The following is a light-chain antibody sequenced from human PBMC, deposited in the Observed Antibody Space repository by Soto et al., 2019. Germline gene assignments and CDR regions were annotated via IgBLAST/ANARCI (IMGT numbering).Light chain of an antibody. CDR1: QSVSTN. CDR2: GAS. Sequence: EVVMTQSPATLSVSPGERATLSCRASQSVSTNLAWNQQKPGQAPRVLIYGASTRATAVPARFSGSGSGTEFTLTISSLQPEDFAVYYCQQYNNWYTFGQGTKLEIK. CDR3: QQYNNWYT. J-gene: IGKJ2*01. V-gene: IGKV3-15*01.